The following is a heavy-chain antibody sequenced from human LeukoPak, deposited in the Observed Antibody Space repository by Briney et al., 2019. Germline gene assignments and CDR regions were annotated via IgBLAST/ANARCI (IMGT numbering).Heavy chain of an antibody. Sequence: GMSLRVSCAASGFTFSSYATHWVRKAPGKGLEWVAVISCDGSNKYYADSVKGRFTISRDNSKNTLYLQMNSLRAEDTAVYHCARDSSYYYDSSGHFDYWGQGTLVTVSS. CDR2: ISCDGSNK. CDR3: ARDSSYYYDSSGHFDY. V-gene: IGHV3-30*01. J-gene: IGHJ4*02. CDR1: GFTFSSYA. D-gene: IGHD3-22*01.